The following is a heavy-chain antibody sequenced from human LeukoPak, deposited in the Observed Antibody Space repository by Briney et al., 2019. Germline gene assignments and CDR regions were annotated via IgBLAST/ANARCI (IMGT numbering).Heavy chain of an antibody. CDR3: AKGLRYFDWLSLH. J-gene: IGHJ4*02. V-gene: IGHV3-23*01. CDR1: GFTFSSYA. D-gene: IGHD3-9*01. Sequence: PGGSLRLSCAASGFTFSSYAMSWVRQAPGKGLEWVSAISGSGGSTYFADPVKGRFTISRDNSKNTLYLQMNSLRAEDTAVYYCAKGLRYFDWLSLHWGQGTLVTVSS. CDR2: ISGSGGST.